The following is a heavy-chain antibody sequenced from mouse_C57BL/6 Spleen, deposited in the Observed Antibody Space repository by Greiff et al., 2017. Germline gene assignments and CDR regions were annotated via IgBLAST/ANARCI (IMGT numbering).Heavy chain of an antibody. V-gene: IGHV1-62-2*01. Sequence: VHLVESGAELVKPGASVKLSCKASGYTFTEYTIHWVKQRSGQGLEWIGWFYPGSGSIKYNEKFKDKATLTANKSSSTVYMELSRLTSEDSAVYFCARHDLCGSRTGFAYWGQGTLVTVSA. CDR1: GYTFTEYT. CDR2: FYPGSGSI. D-gene: IGHD1-1*01. CDR3: ARHDLCGSRTGFAY. J-gene: IGHJ3*01.